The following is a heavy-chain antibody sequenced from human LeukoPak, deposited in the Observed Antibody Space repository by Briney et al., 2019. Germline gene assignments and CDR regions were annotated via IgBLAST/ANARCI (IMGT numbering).Heavy chain of an antibody. CDR3: ASSKGGDYWIWAHYFDY. J-gene: IGHJ4*02. CDR1: GYTFTGYY. V-gene: IGHV1-2*04. CDR2: INPNSGGT. Sequence: ASVKVSCKASGYTFTGYYMHWVRQAPGQGLEWMGWINPNSGGTNYAQKFQGWVTMTRDTSISTAYMELSRLRSDDTAVYYCASSKGGDYWIWAHYFDYWGEGTLVTVSS. D-gene: IGHD3-22*01.